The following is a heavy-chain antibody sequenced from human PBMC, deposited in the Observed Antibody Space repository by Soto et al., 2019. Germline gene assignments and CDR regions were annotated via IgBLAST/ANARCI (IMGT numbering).Heavy chain of an antibody. J-gene: IGHJ6*02. Sequence: QVQLVQSGAEVKKPGSSVKVSCKASGGTFSSYAISWVRQAPGQGLEWMGGIIPIFGTADYAQKFQGRVTITADESTSTAYLELSSLRSEDTAVYYCASVLELHYYSCMAVWGQGTTVTVSS. CDR2: IIPIFGTA. CDR1: GGTFSSYA. CDR3: ASVLELHYYSCMAV. D-gene: IGHD1-7*01. V-gene: IGHV1-69*12.